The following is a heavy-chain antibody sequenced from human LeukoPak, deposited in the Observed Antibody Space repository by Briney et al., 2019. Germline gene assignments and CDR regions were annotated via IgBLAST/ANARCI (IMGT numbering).Heavy chain of an antibody. CDR1: GGSISSYY. V-gene: IGHV4-59*01. CDR3: ASGLGYCSGRTCYSGNY. D-gene: IGHD2-15*01. J-gene: IGHJ4*01. Sequence: SETLSLTCTVSGGSISSYYWSWIRQPPGKGLEWIGYTHYSGIASYNPSLKSRVTISLDTSNDRFSLKLSSVTAADTAVYFCASGLGYCSGRTCYSGNYWGRGTLVTVSS. CDR2: THYSGIA.